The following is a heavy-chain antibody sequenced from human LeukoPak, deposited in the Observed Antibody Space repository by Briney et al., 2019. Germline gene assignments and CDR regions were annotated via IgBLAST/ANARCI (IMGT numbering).Heavy chain of an antibody. V-gene: IGHV1-18*01. CDR3: ARVGGYSGSYYYYYYMDV. J-gene: IGHJ6*03. CDR1: GYTFTSYG. CDR2: ISAYNGNT. Sequence: ASVKVSCKASGYTFTSYGISWVRQAPGQGLEWMGWISAYNGNTNYAQKLQGRVTMTTDTSTSTAYMELRSLRSDDTAAYYCARVGGYSGSYYYYYYMDVWGKGTTVTISS. D-gene: IGHD1-26*01.